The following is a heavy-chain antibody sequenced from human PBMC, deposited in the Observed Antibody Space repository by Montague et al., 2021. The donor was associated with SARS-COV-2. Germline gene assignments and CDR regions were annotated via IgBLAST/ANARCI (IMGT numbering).Heavy chain of an antibody. CDR2: INSNGGT. J-gene: IGHJ5*02. Sequence: SETLSLTCTVSGGSISSHFWSFIRQPPGKGLEWIGYINSNGGTNXNPSLRSRLTMSVDTSKNQFSLKLTSVTAADTAVYYCARAVSVRRAVNWFDPWGQGTLVTVSS. D-gene: IGHD3-10*01. V-gene: IGHV4-59*11. CDR1: GGSISSHF. CDR3: ARAVSVRRAVNWFDP.